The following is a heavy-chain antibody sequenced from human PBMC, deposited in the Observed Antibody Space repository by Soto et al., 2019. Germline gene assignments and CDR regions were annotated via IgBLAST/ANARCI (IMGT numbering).Heavy chain of an antibody. CDR2: ISGSGGST. CDR3: AKSDTAMVSLDY. Sequence: GGSLRLSCAASGFTFSSYAMSWVRQAPGKGLEWVSAISGSGGSTYYADSVKGRFTISRDNSKNTLYLQMNSLRAEDTAIYYCAKSDTAMVSLDYWGQGTLVTVSS. CDR1: GFTFSSYA. V-gene: IGHV3-23*01. J-gene: IGHJ4*02. D-gene: IGHD5-18*01.